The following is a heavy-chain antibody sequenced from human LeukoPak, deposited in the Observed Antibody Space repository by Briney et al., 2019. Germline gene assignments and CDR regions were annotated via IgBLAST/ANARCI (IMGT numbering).Heavy chain of an antibody. CDR2: ISSSSSYI. D-gene: IGHD5-18*01. J-gene: IGHJ4*02. CDR3: ARSDGYSYGLDY. CDR1: GSTFSSYS. V-gene: IGHV3-21*01. Sequence: GGSLRLSCAASGSTFSSYSMNWVRQAPGKGLEWVSSISSSSSYIYYADSVKGRFTISRDNAKNSLYLQMNSLRAEDTAVYYCARSDGYSYGLDYWGQGTLVTVSS.